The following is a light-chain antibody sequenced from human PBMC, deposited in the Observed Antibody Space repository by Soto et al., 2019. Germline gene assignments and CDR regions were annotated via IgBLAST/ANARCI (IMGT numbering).Light chain of an antibody. CDR1: RSISNW. Sequence: DIQVTQSPSSVSASVGDRVTITCRASRSISNWLAWYQQKPGKAPKLLIYAATSLQGGVPSKFSGSVTGTNFTLTIYRLQPEDFATFCCQEANSFPLWTFGQGTKVDFK. V-gene: IGKV1D-12*01. CDR3: QEANSFPLWT. CDR2: AAT. J-gene: IGKJ1*01.